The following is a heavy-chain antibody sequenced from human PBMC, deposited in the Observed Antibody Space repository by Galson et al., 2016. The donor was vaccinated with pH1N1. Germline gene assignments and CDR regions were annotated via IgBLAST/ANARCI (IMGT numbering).Heavy chain of an antibody. Sequence: SLRLSCAASGFTFSSWHMDWVRQAPGEGLEWISFITYTSGTIYYADSVKGRFTVSRDNAKNSLYLQMNSLRAEDTAVYYCARPGNYDGDRRGAFDLWGQGTMVTVSP. V-gene: IGHV3-48*04. D-gene: IGHD4-23*01. J-gene: IGHJ3*01. CDR3: ARPGNYDGDRRGAFDL. CDR2: ITYTSGTI. CDR1: GFTFSSWH.